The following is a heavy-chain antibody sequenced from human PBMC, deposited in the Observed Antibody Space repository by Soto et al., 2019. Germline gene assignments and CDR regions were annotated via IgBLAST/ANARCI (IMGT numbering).Heavy chain of an antibody. J-gene: IGHJ5*02. V-gene: IGHV4-59*01. Sequence: SETLSLTCTVSGGSINSYCWSWIRRPPGKGMEWIGYIYYSGSTNYNPSLKSRVTISVATSKNQFTLKLSSVTAADKAVYYCARERIAAAVKWFDPCGQGTLVTVSS. D-gene: IGHD6-13*01. CDR3: ARERIAAAVKWFDP. CDR2: IYYSGST. CDR1: GGSINSYC.